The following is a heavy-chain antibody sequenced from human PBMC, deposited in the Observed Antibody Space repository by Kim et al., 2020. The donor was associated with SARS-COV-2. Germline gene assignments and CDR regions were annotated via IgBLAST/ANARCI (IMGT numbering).Heavy chain of an antibody. V-gene: IGHV3-33*05. Sequence: GGSLRLSCAASGFTFSSYGMHWVRQAPGKGLEWVAVISDDGSNKYYADSVKGRFTISRDNSKNTLYLQMNSLRAEDTAVYYCARDRGLKESFDYWGQGTLVTVSS. D-gene: IGHD3-10*01. CDR3: ARDRGLKESFDY. CDR2: ISDDGSNK. CDR1: GFTFSSYG. J-gene: IGHJ4*02.